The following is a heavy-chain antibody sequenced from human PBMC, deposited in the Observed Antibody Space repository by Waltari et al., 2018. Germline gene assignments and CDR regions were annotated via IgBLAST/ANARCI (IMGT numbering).Heavy chain of an antibody. V-gene: IGHV4-4*02. CDR3: ARVFRSWYGYFYGLDV. J-gene: IGHJ6*02. CDR2: SSHTGNT. Sequence: QVQLQQSGPGLVKPSGTLSLTCAVSRGYVTSSNRWVWVRQPPGKGLEWIGESSHTGNTTYNPSLKSRVTISVDESRNQFSLKMTSMTAADSAMYFCARVFRSWYGYFYGLDVWGQGTTVIVSS. D-gene: IGHD3-10*01. CDR1: RGYVTSSNR.